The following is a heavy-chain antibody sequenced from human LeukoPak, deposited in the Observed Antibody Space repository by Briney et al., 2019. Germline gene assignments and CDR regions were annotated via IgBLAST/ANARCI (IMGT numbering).Heavy chain of an antibody. CDR3: ATSGTYRFDY. V-gene: IGHV3-48*02. CDR2: ISSSGRTT. Sequence: PGGSLRLSCAASGFTFSNYNMNWVRQAPGKGLEWISYISSSGRTTNYADSVKGRFTISRDNAKNSLYLQMNSLKDGGTAVYYCATSGTYRFDYWGQGTLVTVSS. J-gene: IGHJ4*02. CDR1: GFTFSNYN. D-gene: IGHD1-26*01.